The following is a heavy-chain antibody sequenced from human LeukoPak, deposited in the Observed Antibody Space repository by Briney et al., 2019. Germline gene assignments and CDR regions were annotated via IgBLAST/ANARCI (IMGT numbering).Heavy chain of an antibody. V-gene: IGHV3-30*02. Sequence: GGSLRPSCAASGFTFNNYGMHWVRQAPGKGLEWVAFIRYDGSNEYYADSVRGRFTISRDNSKDTLYLQMNSLRAEDTAVYYCAKEWELVTYYFYYYMDVWVKGTTVGVSS. J-gene: IGHJ6*03. CDR1: GFTFNNYG. CDR3: AKEWELVTYYFYYYMDV. CDR2: IRYDGSNE. D-gene: IGHD1-26*01.